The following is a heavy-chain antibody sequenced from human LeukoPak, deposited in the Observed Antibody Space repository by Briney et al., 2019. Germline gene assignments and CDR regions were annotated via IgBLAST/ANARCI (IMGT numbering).Heavy chain of an antibody. Sequence: SPTQSLTCTVSGGSISSSSVYWGWLRQPPGNGLEWIGSIYYSGNTYYNPSLKSRVSISVDTSKNQLSLKLSSVTAADTAVYYCARHPGRLFDYWGQGTLVTVSS. CDR1: GGSISSSSVY. CDR3: ARHPGRLFDY. CDR2: IYYSGNT. J-gene: IGHJ4*02. V-gene: IGHV4-39*01.